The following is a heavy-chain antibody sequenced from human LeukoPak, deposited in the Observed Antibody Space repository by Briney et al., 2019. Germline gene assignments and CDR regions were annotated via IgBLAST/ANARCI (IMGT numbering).Heavy chain of an antibody. CDR2: IYYSGST. J-gene: IGHJ4*02. Sequence: KPSETLSLTCAVYGGSFSGYYWSWIRQPPGKGLEWIGYIYYSGSTNYNPSLKSRVTISVDTSKNQFSLKLSSVTAADTAVYYCARGAGVTMIVVPYYWGRGTLVTVSS. V-gene: IGHV4-59*12. CDR1: GGSFSGYY. D-gene: IGHD3-22*01. CDR3: ARGAGVTMIVVPYY.